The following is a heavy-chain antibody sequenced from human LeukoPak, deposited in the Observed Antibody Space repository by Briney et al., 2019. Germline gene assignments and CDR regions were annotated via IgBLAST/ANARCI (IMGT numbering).Heavy chain of an antibody. V-gene: IGHV1-46*01. CDR3: ATYSSGWYTGSQFDY. CDR2: INPSLGIT. CDR1: GYTFTSYY. D-gene: IGHD6-19*01. Sequence: HRASVKVSCKASGYTFTSYYMHWVRQAPGQGLEWMGIINPSLGITSYAQKFQGRVTMTEDTSTDTAYMELSSLRSEDTAVYYCATYSSGWYTGSQFDYWGQGTLVTVSS. J-gene: IGHJ4*02.